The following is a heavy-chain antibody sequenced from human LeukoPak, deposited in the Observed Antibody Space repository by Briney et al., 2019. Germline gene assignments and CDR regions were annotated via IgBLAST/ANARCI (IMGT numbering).Heavy chain of an antibody. J-gene: IGHJ2*01. D-gene: IGHD3-9*01. Sequence: PGGSLRLSCAASGFTFSSYAMSWVRQAPGKGLEWIGYIYYSGSTNYNPSLKSRVTISVDTSKNQFSLKLSSVTAADTAVYYCARLGDILTGPYWYFDLWGRGTLVTVSS. CDR2: IYYSGST. V-gene: IGHV4-59*08. CDR1: GFTFSSYA. CDR3: ARLGDILTGPYWYFDL.